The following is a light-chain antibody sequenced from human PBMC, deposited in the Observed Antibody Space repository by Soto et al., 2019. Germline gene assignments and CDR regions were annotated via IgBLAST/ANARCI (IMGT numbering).Light chain of an antibody. CDR2: DVS. V-gene: IGLV2-14*01. J-gene: IGLJ2*01. Sequence: QSVLTQPASVSGSPGQSITISCTGTSSGVGGYNYVSWYQQHPGKAPKLMIYDVSNRPSGVSNRFSGSKSGNTASLTISGLQAEDEADYYCSSYTSSSTLRVFGGGTKVTVL. CDR1: SSGVGGYNY. CDR3: SSYTSSSTLRV.